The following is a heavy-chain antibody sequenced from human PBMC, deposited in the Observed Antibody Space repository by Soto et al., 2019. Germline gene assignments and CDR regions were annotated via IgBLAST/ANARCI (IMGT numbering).Heavy chain of an antibody. CDR3: ATAHYDSSGYYLGY. V-gene: IGHV1-24*01. CDR1: GYTLTELS. Sequence: GGPVKVSCKVSGYTLTELSMHWVRQAPGKGLEWMGGFDPEDGETIYAQKFQGRVTMTEDTSTDTAYMELSSLRSEDTAVYYCATAHYDSSGYYLGYWGQGTLVTVSS. D-gene: IGHD3-22*01. J-gene: IGHJ4*02. CDR2: FDPEDGET.